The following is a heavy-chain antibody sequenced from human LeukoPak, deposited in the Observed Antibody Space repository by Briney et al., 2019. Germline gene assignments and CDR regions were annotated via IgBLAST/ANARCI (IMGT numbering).Heavy chain of an antibody. J-gene: IGHJ6*02. D-gene: IGHD5-18*01. V-gene: IGHV5-51*01. CDR3: ARHGYSYGFTYYYYGMDV. CDR1: GYSFTSYW. CDR2: IYPGDSDT. Sequence: GESLKISCKGSGYSFTSYWIGWVRQMPGKGLEWMGIIYPGDSDTRYSPSFQGQVTISADKSISTACLQWSSLKASDTAMYYCARHGYSYGFTYYYYGMDVWGQGTTVTVSS.